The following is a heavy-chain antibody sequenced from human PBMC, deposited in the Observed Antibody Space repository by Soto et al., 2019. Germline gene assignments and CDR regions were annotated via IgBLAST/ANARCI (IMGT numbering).Heavy chain of an antibody. J-gene: IGHJ3*01. D-gene: IGHD3-10*02. CDR2: IYPVDSAT. CDR3: ARFADCSSSAFDV. V-gene: IGHV5-51*01. Sequence: GESLKISCKSSGYTFTTYWIAWVRQMPGKGLEWMGVIYPVDSATKYHPSFQGLVTVSADKSSNTAYVQCSSLKAWETAMYYCARFADCSSSAFDVWGQGTMVTVSS. CDR1: GYTFTTYW.